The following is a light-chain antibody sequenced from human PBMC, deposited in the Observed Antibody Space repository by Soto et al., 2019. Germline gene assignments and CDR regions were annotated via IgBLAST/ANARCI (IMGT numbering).Light chain of an antibody. J-gene: IGKJ2*01. V-gene: IGKV2-30*01. CDR1: QSLVYADGNTY. CDR2: KVF. Sequence: DVGMTQSPLSLPVTLGQSASISCTSSQSLVYADGNTYLNWLQQGPGQSPRRLIYKVFNRDSGVPDRFSGSASSSEFTLNISRVEAEDVGGYYCMQTVHWRYTFGLGTKVDIK. CDR3: MQTVHWRYT.